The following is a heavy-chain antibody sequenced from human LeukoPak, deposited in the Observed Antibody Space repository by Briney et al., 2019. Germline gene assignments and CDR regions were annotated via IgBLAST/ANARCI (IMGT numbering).Heavy chain of an antibody. V-gene: IGHV1-2*02. CDR2: MNPNSGDT. CDR1: GYTFTAYD. J-gene: IGHJ4*02. CDR3: LRGGGRSYCDY. D-gene: IGHD2-15*01. Sequence: GASVKVSCKPSGYTFTAYDIHWVRQAPGQGLEWMGWMNPNSGDTNYAQNFQGRVTMTRDTSISTAYMELSGLRSDDTAVYFYLRGGGRSYCDYWGQGTPVTVSS.